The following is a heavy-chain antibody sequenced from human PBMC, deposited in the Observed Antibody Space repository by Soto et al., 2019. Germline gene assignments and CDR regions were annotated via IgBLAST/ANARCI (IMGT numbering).Heavy chain of an antibody. CDR2: ISYDGSNK. CDR1: GFTFSSYG. CDR3: SRAMVRGRVDYYGMDV. D-gene: IGHD3-10*01. V-gene: IGHV3-30*03. Sequence: QVQLVESGGGVVQPGRSLRLSCAASGFTFSSYGMHWVRQAPGKGLEWVAVISYDGSNKYYADSVKGRFTISRDNSKNTLYLQMNSLRAEDTAVYYCSRAMVRGRVDYYGMDVW. J-gene: IGHJ6*01.